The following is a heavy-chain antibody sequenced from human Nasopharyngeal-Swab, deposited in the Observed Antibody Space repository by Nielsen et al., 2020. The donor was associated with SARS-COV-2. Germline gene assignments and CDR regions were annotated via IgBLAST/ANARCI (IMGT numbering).Heavy chain of an antibody. J-gene: IGHJ4*02. CDR3: ASLRADTPDFAY. Sequence: GESLKISCAASGFTFSSYSMNWVRQAPGKGLEWVSYISSSSSTIYYADSVKGRFTISRDNSKYTLYLQMKSLRPEDTGVYFCASLRADTPDFAYWGQGILVTVSS. D-gene: IGHD1-26*01. V-gene: IGHV3-48*01. CDR1: GFTFSSYS. CDR2: ISSSSSTI.